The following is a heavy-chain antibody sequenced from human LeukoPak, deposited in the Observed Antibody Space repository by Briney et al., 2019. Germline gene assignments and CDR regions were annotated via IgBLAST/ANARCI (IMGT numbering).Heavy chain of an antibody. V-gene: IGHV5-51*01. CDR3: ARRGIMEATTPNAFDI. CDR2: IYPGDSDT. CDR1: GYSFTSYW. Sequence: GESLKISCKGSGYSFTSYWIGWVRQMPGKGLEWMRIIYPGDSDTRYSPSFQGQVTISADKSISTAYLQWTSLKASDTAMYYCARRGIMEATTPNAFDIWGQGTMVTVSS. J-gene: IGHJ3*02. D-gene: IGHD1-26*01.